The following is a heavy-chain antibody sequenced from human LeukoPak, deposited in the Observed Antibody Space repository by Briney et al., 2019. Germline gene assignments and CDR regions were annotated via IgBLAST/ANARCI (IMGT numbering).Heavy chain of an antibody. V-gene: IGHV3-23*01. Sequence: GGSLRLSCAASGFTFSSYSMTWVRQATGKGLEWVSVISSSGGATDYAGSVKGRFTISRDNSKNTLYLQMSSLRAEDTAVYYCVKVGSGWSFDCWGQGTLVTVSS. J-gene: IGHJ4*02. D-gene: IGHD6-19*01. CDR2: ISSSGGAT. CDR1: GFTFSSYS. CDR3: VKVGSGWSFDC.